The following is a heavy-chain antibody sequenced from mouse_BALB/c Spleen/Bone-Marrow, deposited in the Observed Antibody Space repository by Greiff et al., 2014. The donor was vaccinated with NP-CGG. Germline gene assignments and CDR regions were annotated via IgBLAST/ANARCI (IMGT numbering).Heavy chain of an antibody. CDR2: ISSGGSYT. CDR3: ASLTGRDY. Sequence: DVMLVESGGGLVKPGGSLKLSCAASGFTFSGYAMSWVRQTPEKRLEWVATISSGGSYTYYPDSVKGRFTISRDNAKNTLYPQMSSLRSEDTAMYYCASLTGRDYWGQGTTLTVSA. V-gene: IGHV5-9-1*01. CDR1: GFTFSGYA. D-gene: IGHD4-1*01. J-gene: IGHJ2*01.